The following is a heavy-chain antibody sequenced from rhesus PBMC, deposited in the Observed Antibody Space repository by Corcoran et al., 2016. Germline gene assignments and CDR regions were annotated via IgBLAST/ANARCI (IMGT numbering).Heavy chain of an antibody. CDR2: IYGSGGSN. Sequence: QVQLQESGPGLVKPSETLSLTCAVSGYSISSGYYWGWIRQPPGKGLEWIGSIYGSGGSNYLNPSRQSRVTLSVDTSKNQFSLRRSCWTAADKAVYYCARGGSSWSEWDTVGTEWYFDLWGPGTPITISS. CDR1: GYSISSGYY. J-gene: IGHJ2*01. V-gene: IGHV4S14*01. CDR3: ARGGSSWSEWDTVGTEWYFDL. D-gene: IGHD5-42*01.